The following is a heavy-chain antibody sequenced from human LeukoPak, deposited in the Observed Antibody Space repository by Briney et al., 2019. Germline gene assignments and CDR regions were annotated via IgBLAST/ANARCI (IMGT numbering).Heavy chain of an antibody. Sequence: VASVKVSCTAFGYTFTGYWMHWVRQAPGQGPEWMGVISPSGGSTIYAQKFKGRVTLTRDMSTSTDYLELSSLRSEDTAVYYCARDNSVRDEAWWFNPWGQGTLVTVSS. J-gene: IGHJ5*02. D-gene: IGHD5-24*01. CDR1: GYTFTGYW. V-gene: IGHV1-46*01. CDR2: ISPSGGST. CDR3: ARDNSVRDEAWWFNP.